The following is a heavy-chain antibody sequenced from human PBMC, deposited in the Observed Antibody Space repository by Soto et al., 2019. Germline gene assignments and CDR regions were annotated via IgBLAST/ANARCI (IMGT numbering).Heavy chain of an antibody. CDR3: ARVSSSSSRRYYYYYYMDV. Sequence: GGSLRLSCAASGFTFSSYSMNWVRQAPGKGLEWVSYISSSSTIYYADSVKGRFTISRDNAKNSLYLQMNSLRAEDTAVYYCARVSSSSSRRYYYYYYMDVWGKGTTVTVSS. J-gene: IGHJ6*03. CDR2: ISSSSTI. V-gene: IGHV3-48*01. CDR1: GFTFSSYS. D-gene: IGHD6-6*01.